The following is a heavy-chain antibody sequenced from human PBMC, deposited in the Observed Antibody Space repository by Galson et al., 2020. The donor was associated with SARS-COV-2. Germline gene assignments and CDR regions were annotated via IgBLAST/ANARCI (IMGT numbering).Heavy chain of an antibody. CDR1: GFTFSDYY. CDR3: ARVALGCAVTNCYLQNLDK. CDR2: ISRRGDTI. J-gene: IGHJ4*02. V-gene: IGHV3-11*01. Sequence: GESLKISCAASGFTFSDYYMRWIRQAPGKGLEWLSYISRRGDTIYYADSVRGRFTISRDNANNSLFLQMSSLGAEDTAVYYCARVALGCAVTNCYLQNLDKWGQGTLVTVSS. D-gene: IGHD2-15*01.